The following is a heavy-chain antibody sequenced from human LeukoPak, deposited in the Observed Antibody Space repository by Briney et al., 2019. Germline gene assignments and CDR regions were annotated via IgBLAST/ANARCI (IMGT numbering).Heavy chain of an antibody. CDR3: ARGAMQGDY. Sequence: GRSLRLSCAASGFTFSSYGMHWVRQAPGKGLEWVAVIWSDGSYKCYADSVKGRFTISRDNSKNTLYLLMNSLRAEDTAVYYCARGAMQGDYWGQGTLVTVSS. V-gene: IGHV3-33*01. J-gene: IGHJ4*02. CDR2: IWSDGSYK. CDR1: GFTFSSYG.